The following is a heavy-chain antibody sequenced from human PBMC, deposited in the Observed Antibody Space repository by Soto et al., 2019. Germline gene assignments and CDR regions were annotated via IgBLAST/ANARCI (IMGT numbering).Heavy chain of an antibody. CDR3: ARGDSSWYNYYYFYYMDV. J-gene: IGHJ6*03. Sequence: QVQLVQSGAEVKKPGASVKVSCKASGYTFTSYGISWVRQAPGQGLEWMGWISAYNGNTNYAQKLQGRVTMTTDTSTSTAYMELRSLRSDDTAVYYCARGDSSWYNYYYFYYMDVWGKGTTVTVSS. CDR1: GYTFTSYG. D-gene: IGHD6-13*01. CDR2: ISAYNGNT. V-gene: IGHV1-18*01.